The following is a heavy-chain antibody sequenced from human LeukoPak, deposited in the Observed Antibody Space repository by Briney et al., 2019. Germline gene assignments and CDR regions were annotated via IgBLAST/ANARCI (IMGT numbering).Heavy chain of an antibody. Sequence: SETLSLTCSVSGGSISSYYWSWIRQPPGKGVEWIGYIYKSGSTNYNPSLKSRGTISVDTSKNQFSLKLSSVTAADTAVYYCARGGSYYYFDHWGQGTLVTVSS. D-gene: IGHD1-26*01. V-gene: IGHV4-59*01. CDR3: ARGGSYYYFDH. J-gene: IGHJ4*02. CDR2: IYKSGST. CDR1: GGSISSYY.